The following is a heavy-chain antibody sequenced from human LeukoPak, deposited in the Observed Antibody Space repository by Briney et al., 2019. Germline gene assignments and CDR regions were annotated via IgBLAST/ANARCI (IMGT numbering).Heavy chain of an antibody. CDR2: IKQDGSEK. Sequence: PGGSLRLSCAASGFTFSSYWMSWVRQAPGKGLEWVANIKQDGSEKYYVDSVKGRFTISRDNAKNSLYLQMNSLRAEDTAVYYCARDFEYYDSSGYYYNWFDPWGQGTLVTVSS. CDR1: GFTFSSYW. J-gene: IGHJ5*02. CDR3: ARDFEYYDSSGYYYNWFDP. V-gene: IGHV3-7*01. D-gene: IGHD3-22*01.